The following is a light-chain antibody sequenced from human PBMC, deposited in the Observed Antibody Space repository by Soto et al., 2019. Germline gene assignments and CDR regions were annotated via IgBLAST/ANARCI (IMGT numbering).Light chain of an antibody. CDR1: QSISSY. J-gene: IGKJ1*01. CDR2: AAS. Sequence: DIQMTQSPSSLSASVGDRVTITCRASQSISSYLNWYQQKPGKAPNLLIYAASSLQSGVPSRFSGSGSGTDFTLTTSSLQPEDFATYYCQQSYSTLRTFGQGTKVEIK. V-gene: IGKV1-39*01. CDR3: QQSYSTLRT.